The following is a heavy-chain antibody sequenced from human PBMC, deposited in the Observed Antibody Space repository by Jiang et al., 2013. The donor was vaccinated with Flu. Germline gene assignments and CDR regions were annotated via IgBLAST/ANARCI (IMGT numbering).Heavy chain of an antibody. CDR2: IKNKGNDDTT. CDR3: ARVRYSFGQTGLDN. J-gene: IGHJ4*02. D-gene: IGHD5-18*01. Sequence: GLVQPGGSLRLSCAASGFTFTKFYMDWVRQAPGKGLEWLGRIKNKGNDDTTEYAASVKGRMTISRDDSKNSVYLQMNSLKTDDTAVYFCARVRYSFGQTGLDNWGQGTVVTV. CDR1: GFTFTKFY. V-gene: IGHV3-72*01.